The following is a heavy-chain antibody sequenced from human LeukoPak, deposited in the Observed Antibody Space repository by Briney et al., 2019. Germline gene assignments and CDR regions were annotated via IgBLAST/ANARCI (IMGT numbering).Heavy chain of an antibody. J-gene: IGHJ4*02. CDR2: ISASGIAT. CDR3: AKDTTGSIAVAHGGHYFDY. V-gene: IGHV3-23*01. D-gene: IGHD6-19*01. Sequence: GGSLRLSCAASGFTVSSNYMSWVRQAPGKGLEWVSSISASGIATYYADSVKGRFTISRDNSKNTLYLQMNSLRAEDTAVYYCAKDTTGSIAVAHGGHYFDYWGQGTLVTVSS. CDR1: GFTVSSNY.